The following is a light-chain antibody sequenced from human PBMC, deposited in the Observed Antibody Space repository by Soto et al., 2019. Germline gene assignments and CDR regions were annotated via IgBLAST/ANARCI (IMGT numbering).Light chain of an antibody. Sequence: EIVLTQSPATLSLSPGERATLSCRASQSVRSYLAWYQQKPGQTPRLLIYDAFNRATGIPARLSGSGSGTDFTLTISRLEPEDFAVYYCQQRGNWPQTFGPWTKVDI. CDR2: DAF. J-gene: IGKJ3*01. CDR3: QQRGNWPQT. CDR1: QSVRSY. V-gene: IGKV3-11*01.